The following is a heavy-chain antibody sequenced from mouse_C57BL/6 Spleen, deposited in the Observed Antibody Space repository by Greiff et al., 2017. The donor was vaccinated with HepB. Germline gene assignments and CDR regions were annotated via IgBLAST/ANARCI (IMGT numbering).Heavy chain of an antibody. CDR2: IDPSDSYT. CDR3: ARRRNFDV. V-gene: IGHV1-69*01. J-gene: IGHJ1*03. CDR1: GYTFTSYW. Sequence: QVQLQQPGAELVMPGASVKLSCKASGYTFTSYWMHWVNQRPGQGLEWIGEIDPSDSYTNYNQKFTGKSTLTVDKSSSTAYMQLSILTSEDTAVYYCARRRNFDVWGTGTTVTVSA.